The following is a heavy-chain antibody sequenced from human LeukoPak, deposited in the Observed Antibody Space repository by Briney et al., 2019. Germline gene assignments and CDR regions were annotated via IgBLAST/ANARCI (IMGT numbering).Heavy chain of an antibody. D-gene: IGHD4-23*01. Sequence: SETLSLTCAVYGGSFSGYYWSWIRQPPGKGLEWIGEINHSGSTNYNPSLKSRVTISVDTSKNQFSLKLSSVTAADTAVYYCARGDGGFEYFQHWGQGTLVTVSS. J-gene: IGHJ1*01. CDR3: ARGDGGFEYFQH. V-gene: IGHV4-34*01. CDR1: GGSFSGYY. CDR2: INHSGST.